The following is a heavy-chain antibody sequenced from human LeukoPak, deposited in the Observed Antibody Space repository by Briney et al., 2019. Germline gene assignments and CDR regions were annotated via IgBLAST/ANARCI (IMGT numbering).Heavy chain of an antibody. CDR1: GFTFSSYA. J-gene: IGHJ4*02. D-gene: IGHD6-19*01. CDR3: AKGGYSSGWYAFDY. V-gene: IGHV3-23*01. Sequence: GGSLRLSCAASGFTFSSYAMSWVRQAPGKGLEWVSAISGSGGSTYYADSVKGRFTISRDNSKNTLYLQMNSLRAEDMAVYYCAKGGYSSGWYAFDYWGQGTLVTVSS. CDR2: ISGSGGST.